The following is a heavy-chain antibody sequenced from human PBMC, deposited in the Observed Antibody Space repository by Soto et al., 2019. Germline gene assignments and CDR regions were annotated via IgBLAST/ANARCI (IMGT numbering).Heavy chain of an antibody. V-gene: IGHV4-39*01. CDR3: ATQPARPSPTYCGGECYAGNDY. J-gene: IGHJ4*02. CDR1: GGSISSSSYY. CDR2: IYYSGST. Sequence: SETLSLTCTVSGGSISSSSYYWGWIRQPPGKGLEWIGSIYYSGSTYYNPSLKSRVTISVDTSKNQFSLKLSSVTAADTAVYYCATQPARPSPTYCGGECYAGNDYWGQGTLVTVSS. D-gene: IGHD2-21*01.